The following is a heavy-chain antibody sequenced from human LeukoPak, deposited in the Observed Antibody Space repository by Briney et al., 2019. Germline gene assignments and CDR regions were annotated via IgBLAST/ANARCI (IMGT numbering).Heavy chain of an antibody. CDR1: GFTVSSNY. CDR2: ISGSGGST. V-gene: IGHV3-23*01. CDR3: ARNYWGFDY. Sequence: GGSLRLSCAASGFTVSSNYMSWVRQAPGKGLEWVSAISGSGGSTYYADSVKGRFTISRDNSQTSLYLQMNSLRAEDTAVYYCARNYWGFDYWGQGTLVTVSS. D-gene: IGHD7-27*01. J-gene: IGHJ4*02.